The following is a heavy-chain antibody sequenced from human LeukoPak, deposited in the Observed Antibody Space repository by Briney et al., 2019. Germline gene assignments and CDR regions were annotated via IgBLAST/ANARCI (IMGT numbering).Heavy chain of an antibody. D-gene: IGHD6-19*01. CDR3: TPLAVASNFDY. Sequence: GGSLRLSCAASGLSLSVYEMHWVRQAPGKGLEWISDISSSGTTTYYADSVKGRFTISRDNAKNSLYLQMNSLRAEDTAVYYCTPLAVASNFDYWGQGTLVTVSS. V-gene: IGHV3-48*03. CDR1: GLSLSVYE. J-gene: IGHJ4*02. CDR2: ISSSGTTT.